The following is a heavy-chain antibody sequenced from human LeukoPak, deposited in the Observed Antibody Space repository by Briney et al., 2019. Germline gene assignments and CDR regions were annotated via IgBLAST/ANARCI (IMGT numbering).Heavy chain of an antibody. Sequence: PGGSLRLSCAASGFTFSNYAMSWVRQAPGKGLEWVSLISGSGVRTYYADSVKGRFPISRDNSTNTLYRQMNSLRAEDTAVYYCAKPRGATVTSYYSDYWGQGTLVTVSS. V-gene: IGHV3-23*01. CDR2: ISGSGVRT. CDR1: GFTFSNYA. J-gene: IGHJ4*02. CDR3: AKPRGATVTSYYSDY. D-gene: IGHD4-17*01.